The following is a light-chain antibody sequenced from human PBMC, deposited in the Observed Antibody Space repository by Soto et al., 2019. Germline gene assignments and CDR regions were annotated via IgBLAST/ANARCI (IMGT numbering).Light chain of an antibody. CDR1: SSNIGSNT. J-gene: IGLJ2*01. CDR2: SNN. V-gene: IGLV1-44*01. Sequence: QSVLTQPPSASGTPGPRVTISCSGSSSNIGSNTVNWYQQLPGTAPKLLIYSNNQRPSGVPDRFSGSKSGTSASLAISGRQSEDEADYYCAAWDDSLNGPVFGGGTKLTVL. CDR3: AAWDDSLNGPV.